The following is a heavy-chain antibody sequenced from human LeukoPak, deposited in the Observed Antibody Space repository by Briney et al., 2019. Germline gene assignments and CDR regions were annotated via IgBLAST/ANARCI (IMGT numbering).Heavy chain of an antibody. CDR3: ARDSNYYGSGSYLDPLDY. Sequence: GGSLRLSCAASGFIFNNYAIHWVRQAPGKGLEWVAVISYDGSNKYYADSVKGRFTISRDNSKNTLYLQMNSLRAEDTAVYYCARDSNYYGSGSYLDPLDYWGQGTLVTVSS. CDR1: GFIFNNYA. V-gene: IGHV3-30*03. CDR2: ISYDGSNK. J-gene: IGHJ4*02. D-gene: IGHD3-10*01.